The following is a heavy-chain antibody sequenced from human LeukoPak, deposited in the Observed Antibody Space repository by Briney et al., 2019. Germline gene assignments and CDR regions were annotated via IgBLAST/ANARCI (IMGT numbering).Heavy chain of an antibody. CDR1: GFTFSSYE. CDR3: ARVYMTTVTTEALGAFDI. CDR2: ISSSGSTI. J-gene: IGHJ3*02. Sequence: GGSLRLSCAASGFTFSSYEMNWVRQAPGKGLEWVSYISSSGSTIYYANSVKGRFTISRDNSKNTLYLQMNSLRAEDTAVYYCARVYMTTVTTEALGAFDIWGQGTMVTVSS. D-gene: IGHD4-17*01. V-gene: IGHV3-48*03.